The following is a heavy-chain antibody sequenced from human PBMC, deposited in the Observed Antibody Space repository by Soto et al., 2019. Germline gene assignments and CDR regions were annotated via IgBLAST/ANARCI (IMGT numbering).Heavy chain of an antibody. V-gene: IGHV3-33*01. CDR1: EFNFSGYA. Sequence: QLGGSLRLSCAASEFNFSGYAMHWVRQAPGKGLEWVSVIWFDGSNKYYADSVKGRFTISRDNSKNTLYLQMNSLRAEDTAVYYCARDLGVHYFGMDGWGPGNTVTVSS. CDR3: ARDLGVHYFGMDG. CDR2: IWFDGSNK. D-gene: IGHD1-26*01. J-gene: IGHJ6*02.